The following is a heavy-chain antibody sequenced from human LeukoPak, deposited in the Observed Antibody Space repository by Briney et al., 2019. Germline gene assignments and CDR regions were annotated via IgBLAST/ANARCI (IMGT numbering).Heavy chain of an antibody. D-gene: IGHD1-1*01. CDR1: GYRFTSYW. J-gene: IGHJ4*02. CDR3: VKDISRSTDLQVPQH. Sequence: GESLEISCQGSGYRFTSYWIGWVRRVPGKGLEWMGIIYPGDYDTRERPSFQGQVTISANKSNSTSCLKWSSLKASDTAMYYCVKDISRSTDLQVPQHWGQGTLVTVS. V-gene: IGHV5-51*01. CDR2: IYPGDYDT.